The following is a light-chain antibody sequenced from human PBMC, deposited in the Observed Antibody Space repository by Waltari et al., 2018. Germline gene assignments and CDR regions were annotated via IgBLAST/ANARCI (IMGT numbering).Light chain of an antibody. V-gene: IGLV1-44*01. CDR2: TND. Sequence: QSVLTQPPPASGTPGQRVPIPFSGRRPTTGRPTVNGYQQFPGTAPNLLIYTNDQRPSGVPDRFSASKSGTSASLAISGLQSEDEADYYCSAWDDSLNGVVFGGGTKLTVL. CDR1: RPTTGRPT. CDR3: SAWDDSLNGVV. J-gene: IGLJ2*01.